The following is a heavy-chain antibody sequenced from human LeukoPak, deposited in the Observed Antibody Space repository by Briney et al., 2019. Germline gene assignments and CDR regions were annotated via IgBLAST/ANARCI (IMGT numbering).Heavy chain of an antibody. Sequence: GGSLGLSCAASGFSFSSHTINWVRQAPGKGLEWVSSISSSGSSIYYADSLRGRFTISRDNAKNSLFLQMHSLRAEDTAVYYCATLTTVTHDAFDIWGQGTMVTVSS. CDR1: GFSFSSHT. V-gene: IGHV3-21*01. CDR3: ATLTTVTHDAFDI. J-gene: IGHJ3*02. CDR2: ISSSGSSI. D-gene: IGHD4-17*01.